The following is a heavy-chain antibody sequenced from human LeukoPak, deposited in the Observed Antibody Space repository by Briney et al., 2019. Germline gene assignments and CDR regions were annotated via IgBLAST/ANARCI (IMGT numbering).Heavy chain of an antibody. CDR2: INNDGSSA. Sequence: PGGSLRLSCAASGFTFNNYWIHWVRQVPGKGLVWVSRINNDGSSASYVDSVKGRFTISRDNAKNTLFLQMNSLRAEDTAVYYCARRGTGHGMDVCGQGTTVIVSS. V-gene: IGHV3-74*01. CDR3: ARRGTGHGMDV. J-gene: IGHJ6*02. D-gene: IGHD1-1*01. CDR1: GFTFNNYW.